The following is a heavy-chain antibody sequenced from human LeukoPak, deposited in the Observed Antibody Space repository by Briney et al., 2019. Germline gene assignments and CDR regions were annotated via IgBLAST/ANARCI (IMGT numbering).Heavy chain of an antibody. Sequence: ASVKVSCKASGYTFTSYGISWVRQAPGQGLERMGWISAYNGNTNYAQKLQGRVTMTTDTSTSTAYMELRSLRSDDTAVYYCARDHYGSGSYYNIPATSWFDPWGQGTLVTVSS. CDR3: ARDHYGSGSYYNIPATSWFDP. D-gene: IGHD3-10*01. J-gene: IGHJ5*02. V-gene: IGHV1-18*01. CDR2: ISAYNGNT. CDR1: GYTFTSYG.